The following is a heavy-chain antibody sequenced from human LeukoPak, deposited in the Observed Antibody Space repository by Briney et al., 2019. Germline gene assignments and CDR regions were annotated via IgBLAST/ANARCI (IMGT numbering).Heavy chain of an antibody. D-gene: IGHD2-2*01. CDR3: ARVGVRCSSTTCHDGSWVSYYYYYMDV. V-gene: IGHV1-18*01. CDR2: ISAYNGNT. J-gene: IGHJ6*03. Sequence: GASVKVSCKASGYTFTSYGISWVRQAPGKGLEWMGWISAYNGNTNYAQKLQGRVTMTTDTSTSTAYMELRSLRSDDTAVYYCARVGVRCSSTTCHDGSWVSYYYYYMDVWGKGTTVTVSS. CDR1: GYTFTSYG.